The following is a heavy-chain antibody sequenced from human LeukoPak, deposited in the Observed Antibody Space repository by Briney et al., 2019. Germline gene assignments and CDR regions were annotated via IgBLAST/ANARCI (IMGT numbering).Heavy chain of an antibody. D-gene: IGHD4-17*01. J-gene: IGHJ5*02. V-gene: IGHV1-69*05. CDR3: ARDDPFTVFDP. CDR2: IIPIFGTA. Sequence: EASVKVSCKASGGTFSSYAISWVRQAPGQGLEWMGRIIPIFGTANYAQKFQGRVTITTDESTSTAYMELSSLRSEDTAVYYCARDDPFTVFDPWGQGTLVTACS. CDR1: GGTFSSYA.